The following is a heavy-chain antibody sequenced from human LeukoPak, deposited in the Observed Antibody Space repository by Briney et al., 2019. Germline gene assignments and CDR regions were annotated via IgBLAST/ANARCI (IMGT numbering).Heavy chain of an antibody. CDR3: AKEKVVVLPAATLDY. D-gene: IGHD2-2*01. CDR1: GFTFSNYG. CDR2: ISYDGSYK. J-gene: IGHJ4*02. Sequence: TGGSLRLSCAASGFTFSNYGMHWVRQAPGKGLEWVTVISYDGSYKYYADSVKGRFTISRDNSKNTMYLQMNSLRAEDTAVYYCAKEKVVVLPAATLDYWGEGTLVTVSS. V-gene: IGHV3-30*18.